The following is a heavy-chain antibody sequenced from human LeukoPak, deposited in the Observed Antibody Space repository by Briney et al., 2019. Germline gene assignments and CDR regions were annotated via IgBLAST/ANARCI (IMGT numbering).Heavy chain of an antibody. CDR1: GGSFSGYY. Sequence: KPSETLSLTCAVYGGSFSGYYWSWIRQPPGKGLEWIGEINHSGSTNYNPSLKSRVTISVDTSKNQFSLKLSSVTAADTAVYYCARRRIRLFIAAAPVDPWGQGTLVTVSS. J-gene: IGHJ5*02. D-gene: IGHD6-13*01. V-gene: IGHV4-34*01. CDR3: ARRRIRLFIAAAPVDP. CDR2: INHSGST.